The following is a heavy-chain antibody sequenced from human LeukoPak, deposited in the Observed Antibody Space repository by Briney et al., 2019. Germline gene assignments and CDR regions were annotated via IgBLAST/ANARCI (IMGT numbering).Heavy chain of an antibody. Sequence: SETLSLTCTVSGGSISSYYWNWIRQPPGKGLEWIGYIYYSGGTGSTNYNASLNSRVTISLDTSKNQFSLKLTSVTAADTAVYYCVRHGPSYYTPFRPWGQGTLVTVSS. CDR2: IYYSGGTGST. J-gene: IGHJ5*02. CDR3: VRHGPSYYTPFRP. CDR1: GGSISSYY. D-gene: IGHD2-21*01. V-gene: IGHV4-59*08.